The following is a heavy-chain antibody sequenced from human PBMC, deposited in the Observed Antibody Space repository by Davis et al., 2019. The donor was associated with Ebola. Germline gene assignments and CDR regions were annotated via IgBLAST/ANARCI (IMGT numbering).Heavy chain of an antibody. CDR3: ARGKSEVGATGFDY. J-gene: IGHJ4*02. Sequence: ASVKVSCKASGYTFSNFGVSWVRQAPGQGLEWMGWISAYNGNTNYAQKLQGRVTMTTDTSTSTAYMELRSLRSDDTAVYYCARGKSEVGATGFDYWGQGTLVTVSS. D-gene: IGHD1-26*01. V-gene: IGHV1-18*01. CDR2: ISAYNGNT. CDR1: GYTFSNFG.